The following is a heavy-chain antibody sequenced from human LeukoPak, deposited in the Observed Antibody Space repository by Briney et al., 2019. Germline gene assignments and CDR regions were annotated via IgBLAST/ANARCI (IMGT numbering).Heavy chain of an antibody. Sequence: TGGSLRLSCAASGFTFRSYGLHWVRQAPGKGLEWVAVIWYDGSNKYYADSVKGRFTISRDNSKNTLYLHMNSLRAEDTAVYHCAKDRPPDYDSSGSMIDNWGQGTLVTVSS. J-gene: IGHJ4*02. CDR1: GFTFRSYG. CDR3: AKDRPPDYDSSGSMIDN. D-gene: IGHD3-22*01. V-gene: IGHV3-33*06. CDR2: IWYDGSNK.